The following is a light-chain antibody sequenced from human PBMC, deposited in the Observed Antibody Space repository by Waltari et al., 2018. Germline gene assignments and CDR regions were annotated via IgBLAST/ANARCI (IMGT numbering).Light chain of an antibody. CDR3: QNNVRLPAT. CDR2: GAS. Sequence: IVLTQSPATLPLSPGERATLPCRASQSVSRSLAWYQQKPGQAPRLLIYGASTRATGIPDRFTASWSGTDFSLTISSLEPEDFAIYCCQNNVRLPATFGQGTKVEIK. J-gene: IGKJ1*01. V-gene: IGKV3-20*01. CDR1: QSVSRS.